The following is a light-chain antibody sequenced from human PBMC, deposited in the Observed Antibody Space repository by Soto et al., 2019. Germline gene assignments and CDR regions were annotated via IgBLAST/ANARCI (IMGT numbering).Light chain of an antibody. J-gene: IGKJ2*01. CDR3: QQSIDWPMYT. CDR1: ENVGVN. CDR2: GAS. V-gene: IGKV3-15*01. Sequence: VMTQSPATLSVSPGEGATLSCRASENVGVNLAWYQQKPGQAPRLLIYGASTRATDIPARFSGSGSGTEFTLTISRLQPEDFAVYYCQQSIDWPMYTFAQGTKLEMK.